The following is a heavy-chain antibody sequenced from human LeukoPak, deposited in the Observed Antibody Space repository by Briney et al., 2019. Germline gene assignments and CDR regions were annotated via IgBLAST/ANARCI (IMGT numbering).Heavy chain of an antibody. CDR1: GGSFSGYY. V-gene: IGHV4-34*01. CDR3: ARALWFGGRGFDY. D-gene: IGHD3-10*01. CDR2: INHSGST. J-gene: IGHJ4*02. Sequence: SETLSLTCAVYGGSFSGYYWSWIRQPPGKGLEWIGEINHSGSTNYNPPLKSRVTISVDTSKNQFPLKLSSVTAADTAVYYCARALWFGGRGFDYWGQGTLVTVSS.